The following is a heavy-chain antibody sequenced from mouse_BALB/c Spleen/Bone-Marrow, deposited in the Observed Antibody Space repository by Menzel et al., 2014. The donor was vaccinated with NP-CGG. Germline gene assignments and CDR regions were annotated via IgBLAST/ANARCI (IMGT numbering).Heavy chain of an antibody. Sequence: VQLQQSGPELVRPGASVKVSCKASGYAFTSYNMYWMKRSHGKSLEWIGYIDPYNGGTSYNQKFKGKATLTVDKSSSTAYMHLNSLTSEDSAVYYCARQKTIYYGNYFDYWGQGTTLTVSS. CDR3: ARQKTIYYGNYFDY. CDR2: IDPYNGGT. V-gene: IGHV1S135*01. CDR1: GYAFTSYN. D-gene: IGHD2-1*01. J-gene: IGHJ2*01.